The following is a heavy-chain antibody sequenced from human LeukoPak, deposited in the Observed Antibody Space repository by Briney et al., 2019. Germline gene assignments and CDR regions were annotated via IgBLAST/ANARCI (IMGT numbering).Heavy chain of an antibody. Sequence: GGSLRLSCAASGFIVSNNYMSWVRQAPGKGLEWVSVIYASGITYYAASVKGRFTISRDNSKSTLYFQMNSLRAEDTAVYYCARGHGGSSSHRYSDYWGQGTQVTVSS. V-gene: IGHV3-66*01. CDR1: GFIVSNNY. D-gene: IGHD6-6*01. CDR2: IYASGIT. CDR3: ARGHGGSSSHRYSDY. J-gene: IGHJ4*02.